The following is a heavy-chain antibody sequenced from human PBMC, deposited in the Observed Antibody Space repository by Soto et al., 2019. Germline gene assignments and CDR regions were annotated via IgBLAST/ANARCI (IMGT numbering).Heavy chain of an antibody. CDR3: ARLTKQQLTYSGFDYYYYYGMDV. CDR1: GYTFTSYG. V-gene: IGHV1-18*01. D-gene: IGHD6-13*01. J-gene: IGHJ6*02. Sequence: VASVKVSCKASGYTFTSYGISWVRQAPGQGLEWMGWISAYNGNTNYAQKLQGRVTMTTDTSTSTAYMELRSLRSDDTAVYYCARLTKQQLTYSGFDYYYYYGMDVWGQ. CDR2: ISAYNGNT.